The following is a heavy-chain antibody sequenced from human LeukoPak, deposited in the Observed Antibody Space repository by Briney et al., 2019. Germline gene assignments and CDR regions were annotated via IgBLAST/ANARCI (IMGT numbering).Heavy chain of an antibody. Sequence: SETLSLTCTVSDDSITIYYWSWIRQPPGKGLEWIGEINHSGSTNYNPSLKSRVTISVDTSKNQFSLKLSSVTAADTAVYYCARHRYYYDSSGYYGNTNFDYWGQGTLVTVSS. D-gene: IGHD3-22*01. CDR3: ARHRYYYDSSGYYGNTNFDY. J-gene: IGHJ4*02. CDR1: DDSITIYY. V-gene: IGHV4-34*01. CDR2: INHSGST.